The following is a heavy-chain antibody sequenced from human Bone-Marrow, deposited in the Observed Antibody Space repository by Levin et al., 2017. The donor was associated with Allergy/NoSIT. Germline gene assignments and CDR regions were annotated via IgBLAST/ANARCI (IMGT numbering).Heavy chain of an antibody. J-gene: IGHJ6*02. V-gene: IGHV1-18*01. CDR2: ISAYNNDT. Sequence: GGSLRLSCKTSGYTFTTYGVNWVRQAPGQGLEWMAWISAYNNDTKYAPKFQGRVTLTTETATSTAYMELRSLRSDDTAMYYCAREGWVSVSFPYGMDVWGQGTTVTVSS. CDR3: AREGWVSVSFPYGMDV. CDR1: GYTFTTYG. D-gene: IGHD6-19*01.